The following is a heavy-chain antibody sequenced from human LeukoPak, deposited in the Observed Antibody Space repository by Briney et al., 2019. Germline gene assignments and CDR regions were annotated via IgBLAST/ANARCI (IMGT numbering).Heavy chain of an antibody. J-gene: IGHJ4*02. Sequence: GGSLRLSCAASGFTFSSYEMNWVRQAPGKGLEWISYISSSVSDIFYADSVKGRFTISRDNAKNSLYLQMNSLRVDDPAVYYCARERAACGGDCNDYWGQGTLVTVSS. CDR1: GFTFSSYE. V-gene: IGHV3-48*03. CDR2: ISSSVSDI. CDR3: ARERAACGGDCNDY. D-gene: IGHD2-21*02.